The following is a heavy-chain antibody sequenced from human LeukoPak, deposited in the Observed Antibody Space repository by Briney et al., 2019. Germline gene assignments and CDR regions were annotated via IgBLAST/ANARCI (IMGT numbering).Heavy chain of an antibody. D-gene: IGHD3-3*01. Sequence: PSETLSLTCTVSGCSISSYYWSWIRQPPGKGLEWIGYIYYSGSTNYNPSLKSRVTISVDTSKNQFSLKLSSVTAADTAVYYCARELAHYDFWSGYYTKGRFDPWGQGTLVTVSS. CDR1: GCSISSYY. J-gene: IGHJ5*02. V-gene: IGHV4-59*01. CDR2: IYYSGST. CDR3: ARELAHYDFWSGYYTKGRFDP.